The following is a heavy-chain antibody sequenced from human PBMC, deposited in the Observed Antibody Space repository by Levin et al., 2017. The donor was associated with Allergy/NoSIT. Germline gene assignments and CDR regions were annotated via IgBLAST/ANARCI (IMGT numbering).Heavy chain of an antibody. D-gene: IGHD6-13*01. CDR2: ISTDSEYI. CDR1: GFTFSSSA. CDR3: AKGGLQLGYSFDS. V-gene: IGHV3-23*01. J-gene: IGHJ4*02. Sequence: GASVKVSCAASGFTFSSSAMSWVRQAPGKGLEWVSAISTDSEYIFYADSVKGRVTISRDNSRNRLYLQMSSLRVEDTAVYYCAKGGLQLGYSFDSWGQGALVTVSS.